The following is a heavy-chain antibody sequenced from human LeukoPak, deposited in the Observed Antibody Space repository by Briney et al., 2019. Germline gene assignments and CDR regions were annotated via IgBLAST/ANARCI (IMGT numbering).Heavy chain of an antibody. CDR2: IWYDGSNK. Sequence: GGSLRLSCVMSGFSFKNAWMNWVRQAPGKGLEWVAVIWYDGSNKYYADSVKGRFTISRDNSKNTLYLQMNSLRAEDTAVYYCARAVSSGYDPFDYWGQGTLVTVSS. CDR3: ARAVSSGYDPFDY. CDR1: GFSFKNAW. V-gene: IGHV3-33*01. D-gene: IGHD3-22*01. J-gene: IGHJ4*02.